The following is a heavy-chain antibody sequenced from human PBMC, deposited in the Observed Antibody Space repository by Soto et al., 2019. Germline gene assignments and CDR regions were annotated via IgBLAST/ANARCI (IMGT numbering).Heavy chain of an antibody. CDR2: MNPNSGNT. Sequence: RASVKVSCKASGYTFTSYDINWVRQATGQGLEWMGWMNPNSGNTGYAQKFQGRVTMTRNTSISTAYMELRSLRSDDTAVYYCARDMRIAVAGTVRVFEHWGQGTMVTVPS. CDR1: GYTFTSYD. V-gene: IGHV1-8*01. D-gene: IGHD6-19*01. J-gene: IGHJ4*01. CDR3: ARDMRIAVAGTVRVFEH.